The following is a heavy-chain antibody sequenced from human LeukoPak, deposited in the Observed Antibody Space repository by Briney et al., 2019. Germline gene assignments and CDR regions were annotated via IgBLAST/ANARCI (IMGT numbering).Heavy chain of an antibody. Sequence: GGSLRLSCAASGFTFSSYGMHWVRQAPGKGLEWVAFIRYDGSNKYYADSVKGRFTISRDNSKNTLYLQMNSLRAEDTAVYYCAKDGDYYDSSGYSFFDYWGQGTLVTVSS. V-gene: IGHV3-30*02. D-gene: IGHD3-22*01. CDR1: GFTFSSYG. CDR2: IRYDGSNK. J-gene: IGHJ4*02. CDR3: AKDGDYYDSSGYSFFDY.